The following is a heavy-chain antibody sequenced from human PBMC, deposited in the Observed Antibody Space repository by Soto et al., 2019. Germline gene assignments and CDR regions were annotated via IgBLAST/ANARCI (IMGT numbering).Heavy chain of an antibody. J-gene: IGHJ4*02. CDR3: AREGCFGESTRFGY. CDR1: GFTFSSYG. V-gene: IGHV3-33*01. CDR2: IWYDGSNK. Sequence: QVQLVESGGGVVQPGRSLRLSCAASGFTFSSYGMHWVRQAPGKGLEWVAVIWYDGSNKYYADSVKGRFTISRDNSKNTLNLQKDSLGAEDTAVYYCAREGCFGESTRFGYWGQGTLVTVSS. D-gene: IGHD3-10*01.